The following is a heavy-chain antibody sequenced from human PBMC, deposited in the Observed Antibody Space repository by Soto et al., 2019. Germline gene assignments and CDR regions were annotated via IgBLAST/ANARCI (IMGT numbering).Heavy chain of an antibody. CDR2: INPNSGGA. CDR3: ARGSTYIVYQFDY. CDR1: GYTFTGYY. J-gene: IGHJ4*02. V-gene: IGHV1-2*02. Sequence: ASVKVSCKASGYTFTGYYINWVRQAPGQGLEWMGWINPNSGGAKYAQKFQGRLTMTRDTSITTVYMELSRLRSVDTAVYYCARGSTYIVYQFDYWRQGTLVTVSS. D-gene: IGHD5-12*01.